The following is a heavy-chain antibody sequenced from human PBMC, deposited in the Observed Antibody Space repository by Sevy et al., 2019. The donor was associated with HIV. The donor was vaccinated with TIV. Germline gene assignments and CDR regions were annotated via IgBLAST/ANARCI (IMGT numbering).Heavy chain of an antibody. Sequence: GGSLRLSCAASGITFSDYYMSWIRQAPGKGLEWISYISSSGTTIYYADSVKGRFTISRDDAKSSLFLQMNSLRAEDTAVYHCAREDPQTFSYGYSLGGFEPWGRGTLVTVSS. CDR2: ISSSGTTI. J-gene: IGHJ1*01. CDR1: GITFSDYY. CDR3: AREDPQTFSYGYSLGGFEP. D-gene: IGHD5-18*01. V-gene: IGHV3-11*01.